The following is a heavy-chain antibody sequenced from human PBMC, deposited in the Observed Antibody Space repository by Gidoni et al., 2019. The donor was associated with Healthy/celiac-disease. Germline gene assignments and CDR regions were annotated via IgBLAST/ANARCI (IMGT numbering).Heavy chain of an antibody. CDR3: ARGIQLSWDY. CDR1: GYSISSGYY. CDR2: IYHSGST. Sequence: QVQLQESGPGLVKPSETLSLTCAVSGYSISSGYYWGWIRQPPGKGLEWIGSIYHSGSTYYNPSLKSRVTISVDTSKNQFSLKLSSVTAADTAVYYCARGIQLSWDYWGQGTLVTVSS. J-gene: IGHJ4*02. V-gene: IGHV4-38-2*01. D-gene: IGHD5-18*01.